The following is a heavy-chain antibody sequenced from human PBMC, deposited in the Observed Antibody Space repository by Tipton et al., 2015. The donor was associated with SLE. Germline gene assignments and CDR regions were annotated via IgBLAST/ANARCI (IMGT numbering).Heavy chain of an antibody. CDR2: ISITGENT. V-gene: IGHV3-23*04. D-gene: IGHD2-8*02. CDR1: GFTFSSHW. J-gene: IGHJ4*02. CDR3: VRSYCSGGVCDRG. Sequence: VQLVQSGGGLVQAGGSLRLSCAASGFTFSSHWMSWVRQAPGKGLEWVSDISITGENTYYADSVKGRFTISRDNAKNTLYLQMNSLRAEDTAVYYCVRSYCSGGVCDRGWGQGTLVTVSS.